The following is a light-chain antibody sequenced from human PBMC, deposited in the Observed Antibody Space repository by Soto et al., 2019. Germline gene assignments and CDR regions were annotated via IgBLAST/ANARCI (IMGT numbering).Light chain of an antibody. CDR1: QNSGGT. CDR3: QHMNNGPPLS. Sequence: EFVMTLSPATFSVPPEEGATLSCRASQNSGGTLAWSQHNPGQAPRLLFYGAATTATGIPARFSGSGSGTEFTLTISCRQSEDFAVYYCQHMNNGPPLSSGGGTRWIS. V-gene: IGKV3-15*01. CDR2: GAA. J-gene: IGKJ4*01.